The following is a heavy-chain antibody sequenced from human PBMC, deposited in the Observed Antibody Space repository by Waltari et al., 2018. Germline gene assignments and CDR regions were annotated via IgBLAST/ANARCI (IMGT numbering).Heavy chain of an antibody. J-gene: IGHJ3*02. V-gene: IGHV3-7*01. CDR2: INHDGSEM. D-gene: IGHD1-26*01. Sequence: VQSGGGLVQPGGYLRISCDASGLPLRGYRSTDYWMAWVRQAPGTGLEWVASINHDGSEMNYVDSVQGRFIISRDNANNLVFLQMNSLTVDDTAVYFCSRGGVGSIWGNAFHIWGQGTMLTVSS. CDR1: GLPLRGYRSTDYW. CDR3: SRGGVGSIWGNAFHI.